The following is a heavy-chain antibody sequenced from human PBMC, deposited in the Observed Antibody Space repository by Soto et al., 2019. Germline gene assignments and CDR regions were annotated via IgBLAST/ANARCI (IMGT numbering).Heavy chain of an antibody. CDR3: ARVVAAAGSVYYYGMDV. V-gene: IGHV4-59*01. Sequence: QVQLQESGPGLVKPSETLSLTCTVSGGSISSYYWSCIRQPPGKGLEWIGSIYYSGSTNYNPSLKSRVTISVDTSKNQFSLKLSSVTAADTAVYYCARVVAAAGSVYYYGMDVWGQGTTVTVSS. CDR1: GGSISSYY. CDR2: IYYSGST. D-gene: IGHD6-13*01. J-gene: IGHJ6*02.